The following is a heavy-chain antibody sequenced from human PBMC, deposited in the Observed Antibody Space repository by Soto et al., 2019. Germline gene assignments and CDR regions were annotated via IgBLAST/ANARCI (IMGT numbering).Heavy chain of an antibody. CDR3: VQDAGGYPSTAPH. CDR2: ISGSGDRT. CDR1: GITISNYP. Sequence: EVQLLESGGGLVQPGGSLRLSCAASGITISNYPMSWVRQAPGKGLDWVSGISGSGDRTYYGDSAKGRFTISKDISKNSLSMQLDRLGVEDTAVYFCVQDAGGYPSTAPHWAQGTLVTVSS. V-gene: IGHV3-23*01. J-gene: IGHJ4*02. D-gene: IGHD3-22*01.